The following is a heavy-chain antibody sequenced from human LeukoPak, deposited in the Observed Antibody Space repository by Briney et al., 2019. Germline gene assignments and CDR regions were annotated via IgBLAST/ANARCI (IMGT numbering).Heavy chain of an antibody. V-gene: IGHV6-1*01. CDR1: GDSVCNSAG. CDR3: AFQRYTSGWVRAFDY. J-gene: IGHJ4*02. D-gene: IGHD6-19*01. Sequence: SQTPSLTCAISGDSVCNSAGCNWIRQSPSRGLELLGRTYYRSKWYNDYAVSVKSRITITPDTSKNQFSLQLNSVTPEDTAVYYCAFQRYTSGWVRAFDYWGQGTLVTVSS. CDR2: TYYRSKWYN.